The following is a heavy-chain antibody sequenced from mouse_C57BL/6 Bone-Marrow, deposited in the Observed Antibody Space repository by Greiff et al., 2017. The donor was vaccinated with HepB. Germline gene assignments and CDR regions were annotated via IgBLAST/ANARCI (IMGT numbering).Heavy chain of an antibody. CDR1: GYTFTDYY. CDR2: INPNNGGT. Sequence: EVQLQQSGPELVKPGASVKISCKASGYTFTDYYMNWVKQSHGKSLEWIGDINPNNGGTSYNQKFKGKATLTVDKSSSTAYMELRSLTSEDSAVYYCARGTTVRGYYAMDYWGQGTSVTVSS. J-gene: IGHJ4*01. V-gene: IGHV1-26*01. D-gene: IGHD1-1*01. CDR3: ARGTTVRGYYAMDY.